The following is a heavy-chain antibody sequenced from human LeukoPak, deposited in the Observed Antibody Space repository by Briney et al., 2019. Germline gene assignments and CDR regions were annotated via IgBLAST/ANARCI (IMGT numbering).Heavy chain of an antibody. D-gene: IGHD1-1*01. V-gene: IGHV4-59*08. CDR2: IYYSGST. CDR3: ARHSTASGYLNYFDY. Sequence: SETLSLTCTVSGGSISSYHWSWIRQPPGKGLEWIGYIYYSGSTNYNPSLKSRVTISVDTSKNQFSLKLSSVTAADTAVYYCARHSTASGYLNYFDYWGQGTLVTVSS. CDR1: GGSISSYH. J-gene: IGHJ4*02.